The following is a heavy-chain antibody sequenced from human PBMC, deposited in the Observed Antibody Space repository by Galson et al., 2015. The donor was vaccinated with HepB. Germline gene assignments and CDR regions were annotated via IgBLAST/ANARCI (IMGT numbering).Heavy chain of an antibody. J-gene: IGHJ4*02. D-gene: IGHD3-16*01. Sequence: SLRLSCAASGFTFSSYWMSWVRQAPGKGLEWVANIKQDGSEKYYVDSVKGRFTISRDNAKNSLYLQMNSLRAEDTAVYYCARGRIMITFGGVIGYWGQGTLVTVSS. CDR3: ARGRIMITFGGVIGY. V-gene: IGHV3-7*01. CDR1: GFTFSSYW. CDR2: IKQDGSEK.